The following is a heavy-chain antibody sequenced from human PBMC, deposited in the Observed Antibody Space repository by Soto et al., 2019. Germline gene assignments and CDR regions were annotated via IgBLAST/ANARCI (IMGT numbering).Heavy chain of an antibody. D-gene: IGHD6-13*01. CDR3: ARHQCHSSSYVDP. J-gene: IGHJ5*02. Sequence: QLQLQESGPGLVKPSETLSLTCTVSGGSISSSSYYWGWIRQPPGKGLEWIGSIYYSGSTYYNPSLKSRVTISVDTSKNQFSLKLSSVTAADTAVYYCARHQCHSSSYVDPWGQGTLVTVSS. V-gene: IGHV4-39*01. CDR2: IYYSGST. CDR1: GGSISSSSYY.